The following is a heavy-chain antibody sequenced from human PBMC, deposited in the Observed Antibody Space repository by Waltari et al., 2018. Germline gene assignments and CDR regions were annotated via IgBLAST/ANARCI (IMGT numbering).Heavy chain of an antibody. Sequence: QLQLQESGPGLVKPSETLSLTCTVSGGSISSSSYYWGWIRQPPGKGLEWIGSIYYSGSTHYTPALKSRVTISVDTSKNQFSLKLSSVTAADTAVYYCASQVDDSSGYSDYWGQGTLVTVSS. CDR2: IYYSGST. J-gene: IGHJ4*02. CDR3: ASQVDDSSGYSDY. CDR1: GGSISSSSYY. D-gene: IGHD3-22*01. V-gene: IGHV4-39*07.